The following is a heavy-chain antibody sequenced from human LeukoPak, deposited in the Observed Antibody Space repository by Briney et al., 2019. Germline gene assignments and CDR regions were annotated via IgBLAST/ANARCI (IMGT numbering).Heavy chain of an antibody. J-gene: IGHJ4*02. D-gene: IGHD2-15*01. Sequence: GESLKISCKGSGYSFTSYWIGWVRQMPGKGLEWMGIIYPGDSDTRYSPSFQGQVTISADKSISTAYPQWSSLKASDTAMYYCARSNRYCSGGGCHFDYWGQGTLVTVSS. CDR3: ARSNRYCSGGGCHFDY. V-gene: IGHV5-51*01. CDR1: GYSFTSYW. CDR2: IYPGDSDT.